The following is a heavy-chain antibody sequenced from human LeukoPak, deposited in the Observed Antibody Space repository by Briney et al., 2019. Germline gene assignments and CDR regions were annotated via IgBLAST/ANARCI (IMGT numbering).Heavy chain of an antibody. CDR1: GGSFSGYY. D-gene: IGHD3-16*01. J-gene: IGHJ4*02. V-gene: IGHV4-34*01. CDR2: INHSGST. Sequence: PSETLSLTCAVYGGSFSGYYWSWIRQPPGKGLEWIGEINHSGSTNYNPSLKSRVTISVDTSKNQFSLKLSSVTAADTAVYYCARFSAPLRFRIGYWGQGSLVTVSS. CDR3: ARFSAPLRFRIGY.